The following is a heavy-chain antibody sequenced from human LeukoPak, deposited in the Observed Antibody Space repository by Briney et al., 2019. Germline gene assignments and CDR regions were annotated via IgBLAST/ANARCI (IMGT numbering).Heavy chain of an antibody. J-gene: IGHJ4*02. D-gene: IGHD2-21*02. Sequence: GGSLRLSCAASGFTFSSYWMSWVRQAPGKGLEWVANIKQDGSEKYYVDSVKGRFTISRDNAKNSLYLQMNSLRAEDTAVYYCARTYCGADCYSFDYWGQGTLVTVSS. CDR2: IKQDGSEK. V-gene: IGHV3-7*01. CDR3: ARTYCGADCYSFDY. CDR1: GFTFSSYW.